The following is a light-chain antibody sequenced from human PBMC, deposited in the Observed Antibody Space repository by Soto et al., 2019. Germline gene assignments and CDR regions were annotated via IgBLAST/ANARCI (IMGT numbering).Light chain of an antibody. CDR2: AAA. Sequence: EIVFTRSPGTLSLSPGERATLSCRASQSVSSSYLGWYQQKPGQAPRLLIYAAASRATGIPDRFSGSGSGTDFTLTINRLEPEDFAVYYCHHYGSSPTFGQGTKVDIK. CDR3: HHYGSSPT. CDR1: QSVSSSY. J-gene: IGKJ1*01. V-gene: IGKV3-20*01.